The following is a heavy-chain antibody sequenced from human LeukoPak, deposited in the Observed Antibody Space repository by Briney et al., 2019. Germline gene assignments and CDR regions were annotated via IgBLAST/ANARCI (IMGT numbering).Heavy chain of an antibody. Sequence: GGSLRLSCAASGFNFVDYAMHWVRQAPGRGLVWVSRINSDGINTSYADSAKGRFTISRDNAKNTLNLQMNSLRAEDTAVYYCARDLGQYYDTSDNWFDPWGQGTLVTVSS. CDR2: INSDGINT. CDR3: ARDLGQYYDTSDNWFDP. D-gene: IGHD3-22*01. V-gene: IGHV3-74*01. J-gene: IGHJ5*02. CDR1: GFNFVDYA.